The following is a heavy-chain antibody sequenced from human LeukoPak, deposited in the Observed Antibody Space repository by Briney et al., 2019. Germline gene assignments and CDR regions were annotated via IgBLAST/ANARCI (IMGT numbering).Heavy chain of an antibody. V-gene: IGHV3-11*04. CDR3: ARDSGSYYTDPFDY. Sequence: SGGSLRLSCAASGFTFSDYYMSWIRQAPGKGLELVSYISSSGSTIYYADSVKGRFTISRDNAKNSLYLQMNSLRAEDTAVYYCARDSGSYYTDPFDYWGQGTLVTVSS. J-gene: IGHJ4*02. D-gene: IGHD1-26*01. CDR2: ISSSGSTI. CDR1: GFTFSDYY.